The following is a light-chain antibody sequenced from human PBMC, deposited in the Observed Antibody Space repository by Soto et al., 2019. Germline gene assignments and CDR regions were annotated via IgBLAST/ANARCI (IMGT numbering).Light chain of an antibody. V-gene: IGKV1-8*01. Sequence: AIRMTQSPSSFSASTGDRVTITCRASQGISSYLAWYQQKPGKAPKLLIYAASTLQSGVPSRFSGSGSGTDFTLTISCLQSGDFATYYCQQYYSYPLTFGGGTRWISN. CDR3: QQYYSYPLT. J-gene: IGKJ4*01. CDR2: AAS. CDR1: QGISSY.